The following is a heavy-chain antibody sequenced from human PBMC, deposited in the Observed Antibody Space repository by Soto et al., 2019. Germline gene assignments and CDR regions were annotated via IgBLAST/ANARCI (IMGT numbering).Heavy chain of an antibody. Sequence: LSLTCTVSGGSISSGDYYWSWIRQPPGKGLEWIGYIYYSGSTYYNPSLKSRVTISVDTSNNQFSLKLTSVTAADTAMYYCARYYYGSGSYQDYWGQGTLVTVS. CDR3: ARYYYGSGSYQDY. J-gene: IGHJ4*02. CDR2: IYYSGST. V-gene: IGHV4-30-4*01. D-gene: IGHD3-10*01. CDR1: GGSISSGDYY.